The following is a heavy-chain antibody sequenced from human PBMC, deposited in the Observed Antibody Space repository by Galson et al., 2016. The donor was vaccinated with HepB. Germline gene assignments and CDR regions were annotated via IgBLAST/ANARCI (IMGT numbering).Heavy chain of an antibody. D-gene: IGHD2-21*02. Sequence: SLRLSCAASGFTFSSYAMTWVRQAPGKGLEWVSGINHSGASTHYADSVKGRFTISRDNSKNTLYLQMNSLRAEDTAVYYCAKGRYCGGDCYSSDYWGQGTLVTVSS. CDR2: INHSGAST. V-gene: IGHV3-23*01. CDR3: AKGRYCGGDCYSSDY. J-gene: IGHJ4*02. CDR1: GFTFSSYA.